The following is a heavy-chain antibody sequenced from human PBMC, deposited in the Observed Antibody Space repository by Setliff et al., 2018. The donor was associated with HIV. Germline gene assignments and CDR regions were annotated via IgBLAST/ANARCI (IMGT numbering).Heavy chain of an antibody. CDR3: VRQGHWYIPWYFDY. D-gene: IGHD1-20*01. CDR2: IYTSGNM. CDR1: GASISSYY. V-gene: IGHV4-4*07. Sequence: SETLSLTCTVSGASISSYYWNWFRQPAGKGLESLGRIYTSGNMIYNPSLKSRVTLSLDTSKNHISLHLSSVTAADTAVYYCVRQGHWYIPWYFDYWGQGALVTVSS. J-gene: IGHJ4*02.